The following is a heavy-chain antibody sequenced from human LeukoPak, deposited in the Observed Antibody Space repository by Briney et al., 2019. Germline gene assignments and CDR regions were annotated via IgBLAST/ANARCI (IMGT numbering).Heavy chain of an antibody. J-gene: IGHJ3*02. CDR1: GGSFSGYY. CDR3: ARAIFYDYVWGSYRRDAFDI. CDR2: INHSGST. D-gene: IGHD3-16*02. V-gene: IGHV4-34*01. Sequence: PPETLSLTCAVYGGSFSGYYWSWIRQPPGKGLEWIGEINHSGSTNYNPSLKSRVTISVDTSKNQFSLKLSSVTAADTAVYYCARAIFYDYVWGSYRRDAFDIWGQGTMVTVSS.